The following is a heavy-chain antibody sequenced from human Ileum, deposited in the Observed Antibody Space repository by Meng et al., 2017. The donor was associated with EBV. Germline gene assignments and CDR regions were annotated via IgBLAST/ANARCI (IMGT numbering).Heavy chain of an antibody. CDR3: VYSSSFH. Sequence: QVQRVGSGGGLVKPGGSLRLSCAASGFTFSNYYMNWIRQAPGKGLEWVSFISSTGSTTYYADSVKGRFTVSRDNAKNSLFLQMHSLRAEDTAAYYCVYSSSFHWGQGTLVTVSS. CDR2: ISSTGSTT. J-gene: IGHJ4*02. V-gene: IGHV3-11*01. D-gene: IGHD6-13*01. CDR1: GFTFSNYY.